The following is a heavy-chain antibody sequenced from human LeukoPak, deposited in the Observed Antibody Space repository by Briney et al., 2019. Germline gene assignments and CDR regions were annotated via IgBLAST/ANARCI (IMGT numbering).Heavy chain of an antibody. J-gene: IGHJ4*02. CDR2: IYHSGST. CDR1: GGSISSCY. V-gene: IGHV4-59*01. CDR3: ARSGYSYGPRYFDY. D-gene: IGHD5-18*01. Sequence: PSETLSLTCTVSGGSISSCYWSWIRQPPGKGLKWIGYIYHSGSTNYNPSLKSRVTISVDTSKNQFSLKLSSVTAADTAVYYCARSGYSYGPRYFDYWGQGTLVTVSS.